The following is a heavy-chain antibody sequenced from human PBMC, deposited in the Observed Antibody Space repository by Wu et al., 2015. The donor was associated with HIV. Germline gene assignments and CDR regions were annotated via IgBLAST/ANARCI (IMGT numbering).Heavy chain of an antibody. CDR1: GGTFSTYA. Sequence: QVQLVQSGAEVKKPGSSVKVSCKASGGTFSTYAISWVRQAPGQGLEWMGWINPNSGGTNYAQKFQGRVTMTRDTSISTAYMELSRLRSDDTAVYFCARDLAFLYYDSSGYSKFDYWGQGTLVTVSS. D-gene: IGHD3-22*01. CDR2: INPNSGGT. V-gene: IGHV1-2*02. J-gene: IGHJ4*02. CDR3: ARDLAFLYYDSSGYSKFDY.